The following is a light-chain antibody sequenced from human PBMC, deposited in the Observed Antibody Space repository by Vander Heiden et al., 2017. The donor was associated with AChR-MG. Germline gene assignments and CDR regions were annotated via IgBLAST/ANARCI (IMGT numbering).Light chain of an antibody. CDR3: QSYDSSLSYSGL. Sequence: QSVLTQPPSVSGAPGQRVTISCTGSSSNIGAGSAVHWYQHLPGTHPPPLIYANSNRPSGVPDRFSGSKSGTSASLAITGLQAEDEAVYYCQSYDSSLSYSGLFGGGTKLTVL. CDR1: SSNIGAGSA. CDR2: ANS. J-gene: IGLJ3*02. V-gene: IGLV1-40*01.